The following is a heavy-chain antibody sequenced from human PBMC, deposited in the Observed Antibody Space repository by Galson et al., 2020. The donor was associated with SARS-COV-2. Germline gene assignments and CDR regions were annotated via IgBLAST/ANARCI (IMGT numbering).Heavy chain of an antibody. CDR2: MNPNSGNT. Sequence: ASVKVFCKASGYTFTSYDINWVRQATGQGLEWMGWMNPNSGNTGYAQKFQGRVTMTRNTSISTAYMELSSLRSEDTAVYYCARAEYSSFLYYYYMDVWGKGTTVTVSS. CDR3: ARAEYSSFLYYYYMDV. J-gene: IGHJ6*03. D-gene: IGHD6-6*01. CDR1: GYTFTSYD. V-gene: IGHV1-8*01.